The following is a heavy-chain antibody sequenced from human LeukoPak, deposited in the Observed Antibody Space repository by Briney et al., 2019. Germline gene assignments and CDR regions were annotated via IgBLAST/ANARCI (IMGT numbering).Heavy chain of an antibody. CDR3: ARETSIYCSGGSCYSIYFDY. CDR1: GFTFRSYW. J-gene: IGHJ4*02. Sequence: PGGSQRLSCAASGFTFRSYWMSWVRQAPGKGLEWVANIKQDGSEKFYVDSVKGRFTISRDNAKNSLYLQMNSLRGEDTAVYYCARETSIYCSGGSCYSIYFDYWGQGTLVTVSS. D-gene: IGHD2-15*01. CDR2: IKQDGSEK. V-gene: IGHV3-7*01.